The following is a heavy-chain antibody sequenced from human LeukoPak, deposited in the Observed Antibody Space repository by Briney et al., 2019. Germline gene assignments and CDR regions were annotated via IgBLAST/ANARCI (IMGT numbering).Heavy chain of an antibody. V-gene: IGHV4-4*02. CDR1: GGSISSSNW. CDR2: IYHSGST. J-gene: IGHJ4*02. D-gene: IGHD6-13*01. CDR3: ARRPISSRLTIFDY. Sequence: SGTLSLTCAVSGGSISSSNWWSWVHQPPGKGLEWIGEIYHSGSTNYNPSLKSRVTISVDKSKNQFSLKLSSVTAADTAVYYCARRPISSRLTIFDYWGQATLVTVSS.